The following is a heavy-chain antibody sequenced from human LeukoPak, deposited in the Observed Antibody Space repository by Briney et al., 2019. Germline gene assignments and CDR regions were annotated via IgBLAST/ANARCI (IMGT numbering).Heavy chain of an antibody. V-gene: IGHV3-74*01. CDR2: IKSDGSST. CDR1: GFTFSSYW. Sequence: PGGSLRLSCAASGFTFSSYWMHWVRQAPGKGLVWVSRIKSDGSSTSYADSVKGRFTISRDNSKNTLYLQMNSLRAEDTAVYYCARAVQIYKKDYWGQGTLVTVSS. CDR3: ARAVQIYKKDY. J-gene: IGHJ4*02. D-gene: IGHD1-1*01.